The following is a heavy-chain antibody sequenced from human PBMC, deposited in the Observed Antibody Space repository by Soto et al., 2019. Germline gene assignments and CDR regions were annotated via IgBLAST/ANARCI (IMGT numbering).Heavy chain of an antibody. D-gene: IGHD6-19*01. J-gene: IGHJ4*02. CDR2: MNPSSGNT. CDR3: ARGVPVAGRKNFDY. V-gene: IGHV1-8*01. CDR1: GYTFTSYD. Sequence: QVQLVQSGAEVRKPGASVKVSCKASGYTFTSYDINWVRQATGQGLEWMGWMNPSSGNTGYAQKFQGRVTMTRNTXXSTAYMELSSLRSEDTAMYYCARGVPVAGRKNFDYWGQGTLVTVSS.